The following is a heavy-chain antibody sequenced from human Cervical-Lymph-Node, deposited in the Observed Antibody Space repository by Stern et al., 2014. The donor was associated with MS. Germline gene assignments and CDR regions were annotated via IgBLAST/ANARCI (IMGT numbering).Heavy chain of an antibody. V-gene: IGHV3-7*01. CDR1: GFSISDHW. Sequence: EVQLVESGGGLVQPEGSLRLSCVASGFSISDHWMSWVRQAPGKGLEWVANIKPDGSEKYYVDSVKGRFTISRDNAQNSLYLQMNSLRAEDTATYYCARWERCYASRCNINGVDVWGQGTTVTVSS. J-gene: IGHJ6*02. CDR3: ARWERCYASRCNINGVDV. D-gene: IGHD3-22*01. CDR2: IKPDGSEK.